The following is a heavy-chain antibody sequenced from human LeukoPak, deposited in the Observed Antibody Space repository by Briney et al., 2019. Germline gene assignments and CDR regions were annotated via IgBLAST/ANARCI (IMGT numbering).Heavy chain of an antibody. J-gene: IGHJ4*02. CDR1: GGTFSSYA. V-gene: IGHV1-69*05. Sequence: ASVKVSCKASGGTFSSYAISWVRQAPGQGLEWMGGIIPIFGTANYAQKFQGRVTITTDESTSTAYMELSSLRSEDTAVYYCVKTDRGADYYDSSGYYPFDYWGQGTLVTVSS. D-gene: IGHD3-22*01. CDR2: IIPIFGTA. CDR3: VKTDRGADYYDSSGYYPFDY.